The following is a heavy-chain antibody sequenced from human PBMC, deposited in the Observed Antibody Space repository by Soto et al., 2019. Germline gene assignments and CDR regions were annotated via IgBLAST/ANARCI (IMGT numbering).Heavy chain of an antibody. CDR3: ARSMVRGVGMDV. V-gene: IGHV1-8*01. D-gene: IGHD3-10*01. CDR1: GYTFTTYD. J-gene: IGHJ6*02. CDR2: MNPNTGIT. Sequence: QVQLVQSEAEVKKPGASVKVSCKASGYTFTTYDINWVRQATGQGLEWMGWMNPNTGITGYAQKFQGRVTMTRNNSISTAYMELSNLRSEDTAVYYCARSMVRGVGMDVWGQGTTVTVSS.